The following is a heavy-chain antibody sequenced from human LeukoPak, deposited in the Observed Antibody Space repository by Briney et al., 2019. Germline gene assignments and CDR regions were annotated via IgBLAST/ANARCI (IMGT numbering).Heavy chain of an antibody. Sequence: SQTLSLTCTVSGGSISSGGYYWSWIRQHPGKGLEWIGYIYYSGSTYYNPSLEGRLTISLDTSKNQFSLKLSSVTAADTAVYYCARAYSSSWSRFDYWGQGTLVTVSS. CDR3: ARAYSSSWSRFDY. J-gene: IGHJ4*02. CDR2: IYYSGST. D-gene: IGHD6-13*01. V-gene: IGHV4-31*03. CDR1: GGSISSGGYY.